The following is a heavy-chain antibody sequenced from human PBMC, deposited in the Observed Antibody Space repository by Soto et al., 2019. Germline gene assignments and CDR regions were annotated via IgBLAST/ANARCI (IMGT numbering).Heavy chain of an antibody. Sequence: GGSLRLSCAASGFIFSSYSMSWVRQAPGKGLEWVSLITSSNSYIYYGDSVKGRFTISRDNAKKSLYLQMNSLRAEDTAVYYCARDGGRLYRGDHYFDYWGLGT. CDR2: ITSSNSYI. CDR3: ARDGGRLYRGDHYFDY. CDR1: GFIFSSYS. V-gene: IGHV3-21*01. D-gene: IGHD3-10*01. J-gene: IGHJ4*02.